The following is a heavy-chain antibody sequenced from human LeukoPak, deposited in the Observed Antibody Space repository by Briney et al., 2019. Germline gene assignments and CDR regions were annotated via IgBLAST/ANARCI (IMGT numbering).Heavy chain of an antibody. Sequence: GGSLRLSCAASGFTFDDYGMSWVRQVPGKGLGWGSDINWNGGSTGYADSVKGRFTISRDNAKNSLYLQMNSLTAEDTALYFCARVKLTAILDWSDPWGQGTLVPVSS. V-gene: IGHV3-20*04. CDR1: GFTFDDYG. D-gene: IGHD1-20*01. J-gene: IGHJ5*02. CDR2: INWNGGST. CDR3: ARVKLTAILDWSDP.